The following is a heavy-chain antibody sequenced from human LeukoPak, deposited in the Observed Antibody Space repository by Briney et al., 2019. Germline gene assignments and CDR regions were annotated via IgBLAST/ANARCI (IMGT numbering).Heavy chain of an antibody. J-gene: IGHJ3*01. D-gene: IGHD5-18*01. CDR3: AREASGYSYGLDAFDV. V-gene: IGHV3-48*03. CDR1: GFTFSSYE. Sequence: GGSLRLSCAASGFTFSSYEMNWVRQAPGKGLEWVSYISSSGSTIYYADSVKGRFTISRDNAKNSLYLQMNSLRAEDTAVYYCAREASGYSYGLDAFDVWGQGTMVAVSS. CDR2: ISSSGSTI.